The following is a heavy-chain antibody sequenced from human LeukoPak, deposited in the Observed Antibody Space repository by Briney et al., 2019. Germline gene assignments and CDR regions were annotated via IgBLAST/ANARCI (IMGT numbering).Heavy chain of an antibody. CDR3: ARGGFTTMVRGVIITLDAFDI. D-gene: IGHD3-10*01. J-gene: IGHJ3*02. Sequence: ASVKVSCKASGYTFTNYGISWVRQAPGQGLEWMGWISAYSGNINYAQQIQGRVTMTADTSTSTAYMELRSLRSEDTAVYYCARGGFTTMVRGVIITLDAFDIWGQGTMVTVSS. CDR1: GYTFTNYG. V-gene: IGHV1-18*01. CDR2: ISAYSGNI.